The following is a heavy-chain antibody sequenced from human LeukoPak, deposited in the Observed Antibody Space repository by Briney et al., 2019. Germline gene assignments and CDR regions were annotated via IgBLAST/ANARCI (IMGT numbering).Heavy chain of an antibody. Sequence: GSLRLSCTASGFTCSSYCMHWVRQAPGKGLVWVSRINSDGSSTSYADSVKGRFTISRDNAKNTLYLQMNSLRAEDTAMYYCARADRPNWYFDLWGRGTLVTVSS. V-gene: IGHV3-74*01. CDR3: ARADRPNWYFDL. J-gene: IGHJ2*01. CDR2: INSDGSST. CDR1: GFTCSSYC.